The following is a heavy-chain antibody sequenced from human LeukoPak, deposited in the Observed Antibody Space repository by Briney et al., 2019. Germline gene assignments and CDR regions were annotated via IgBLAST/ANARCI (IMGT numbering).Heavy chain of an antibody. CDR2: IIPILGIA. Sequence: ASVKVSCKASGGTFSSYAISWVRQAPGQGLEWMGRIIPILGIANYAQKFQGRVTITADKSTSTAYVELRSLRSDDTAVYYCARYKWVAAAGTVWFDPWGQGTLVTVSS. CDR3: ARYKWVAAAGTVWFDP. CDR1: GGTFSSYA. D-gene: IGHD6-13*01. V-gene: IGHV1-69*04. J-gene: IGHJ5*02.